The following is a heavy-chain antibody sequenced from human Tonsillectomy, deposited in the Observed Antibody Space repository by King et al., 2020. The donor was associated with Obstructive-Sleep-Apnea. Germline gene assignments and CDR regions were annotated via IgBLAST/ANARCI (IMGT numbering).Heavy chain of an antibody. V-gene: IGHV3-30*04. CDR2: ISYDGSNK. Sequence: QLVQSGGGVVQPGRSLRLSCAVSGFTFSSYAMHWVRQAPGKGLKWVAVISYDGSNKYYADSVKGRFTISRDNSKNTLYLQMNNLRADDTAVYYCARGYVDTSSGGHPDYWGQGALVTVSS. J-gene: IGHJ4*02. CDR3: ARGYVDTSSGGHPDY. D-gene: IGHD3-9*01. CDR1: GFTFSSYA.